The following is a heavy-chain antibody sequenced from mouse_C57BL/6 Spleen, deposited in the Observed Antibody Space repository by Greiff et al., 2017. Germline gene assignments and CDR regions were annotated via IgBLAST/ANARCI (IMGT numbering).Heavy chain of an antibody. Sequence: EVKLQESGPGLVKPSQSLSLTCSVTGYSITSGYYWNWIRQFPGNKLEWMGYISYDGSNNYNPSLKNRISITRDTSKNQFFLKLNSVTTEDTATYFCARGITTVVEGLSWFAYWGAETLVSVSA. CDR2: ISYDGSN. CDR3: ARGITTVVEGLSWFAY. CDR1: GYSITSGYY. V-gene: IGHV3-6*01. D-gene: IGHD1-1*01. J-gene: IGHJ3*01.